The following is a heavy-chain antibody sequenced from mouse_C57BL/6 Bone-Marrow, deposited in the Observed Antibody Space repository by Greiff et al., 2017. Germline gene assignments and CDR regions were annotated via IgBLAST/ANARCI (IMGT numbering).Heavy chain of an antibody. Sequence: VQLQQSGAELVMPGASVKLSCKASGYTFTSYWMHWVKQRPGQGLEWIGEIDPSDSYTNYNQQFKGKSTLTVDKSSSTAYMQLSSLTSEDSAVYYCASSYGYFDVWGTGTTVTVSS. CDR1: GYTFTSYW. J-gene: IGHJ1*03. CDR2: IDPSDSYT. V-gene: IGHV1-69*01. CDR3: ASSYGYFDV.